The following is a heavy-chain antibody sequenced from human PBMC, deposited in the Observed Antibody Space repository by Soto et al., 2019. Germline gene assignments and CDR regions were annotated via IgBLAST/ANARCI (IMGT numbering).Heavy chain of an antibody. CDR1: GVSVATDGYY. CDR2: VHYSGLT. D-gene: IGHD5-12*01. Sequence: QVQLQESGPGLVKPSETLSLTCTVYGVSVATDGYYWSWIRRPPGKGLEWISYVHYSGLTNYDPSLKSRVTPSLDMSKNPFSLKLSSVAAADTAIYYCARINRLAPVSTYDPHSMDVLGQGTTVTVSS. J-gene: IGHJ6*02. CDR3: ARINRLAPVSTYDPHSMDV. V-gene: IGHV4-61*08.